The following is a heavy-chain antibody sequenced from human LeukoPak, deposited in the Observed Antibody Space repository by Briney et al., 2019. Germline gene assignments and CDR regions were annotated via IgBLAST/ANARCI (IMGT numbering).Heavy chain of an antibody. CDR2: ITGSGGKS. J-gene: IGHJ5*02. D-gene: IGHD5/OR15-5a*01. CDR1: GSTLSTYA. CDR3: ARGGWDIYDNRFDP. V-gene: IGHV3-23*01. Sequence: SGGSLRLSCAASGSTLSTYAMSWVRQAPGKGLEWVSGITGSGGKSKSADSVKGRFTISRDNSKNTLYLQMNSLRVEDTAVVYGARGGWDIYDNRFDPWGQGTLVTVSS.